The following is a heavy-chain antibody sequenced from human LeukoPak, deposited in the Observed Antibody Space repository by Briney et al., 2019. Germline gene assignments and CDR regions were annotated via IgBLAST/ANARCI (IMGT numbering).Heavy chain of an antibody. CDR1: GGSISSGGYY. J-gene: IGHJ6*03. Sequence: SETLPLTCTVSGGSISSGGYYWSWIRQHPGKGLEWIGYIYYSGSTYYNPSLKSRVTISVDTSKNQFSLKLSSVTAADTAVYYCARVPGSYLYYYYYMDVWGKGTTVTVSS. V-gene: IGHV4-31*03. D-gene: IGHD3-10*01. CDR3: ARVPGSYLYYYYYMDV. CDR2: IYYSGST.